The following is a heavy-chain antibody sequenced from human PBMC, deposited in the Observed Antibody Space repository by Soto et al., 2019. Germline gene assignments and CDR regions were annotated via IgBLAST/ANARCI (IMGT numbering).Heavy chain of an antibody. CDR2: INHRGST. CDR1: GGSFSGYY. V-gene: IGHV4-34*01. J-gene: IGHJ1*01. CDR3: AREDKYYDFWSGYYRIPDAEYFQH. Sequence: SETLSLTCAVYGGSFSGYYWSWIRQPPGKGLEWIGEINHRGSTNYNPSLKSRVTISVDTSKNQFSLKLSSVTAADTAVYYCAREDKYYDFWSGYYRIPDAEYFQHWGQGTLVTVSS. D-gene: IGHD3-3*01.